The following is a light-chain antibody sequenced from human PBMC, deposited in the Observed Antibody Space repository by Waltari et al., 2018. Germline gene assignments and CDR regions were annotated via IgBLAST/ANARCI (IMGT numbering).Light chain of an antibody. J-gene: IGKJ3*01. Sequence: VILTQSPATLSLSPGGRATLSCRASQSVISYLAWYQQKPGQAPRLLIYGASSRATGIPDRFSGSGSGTEFTLTISSLEPEDFAVYYCQKYSSSPFTFGPGTKLDIK. CDR3: QKYSSSPFT. V-gene: IGKV3-20*01. CDR2: GAS. CDR1: QSVISY.